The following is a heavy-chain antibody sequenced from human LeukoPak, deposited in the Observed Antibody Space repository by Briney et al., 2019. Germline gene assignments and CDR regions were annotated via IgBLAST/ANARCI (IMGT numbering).Heavy chain of an antibody. CDR2: IYHSGST. CDR1: GYSISSGYY. Sequence: SETLSLTCAVSGYSISSGYYWGWIRQPPGKGLEWIGSIYHSGSTYYNPSLKSRVTISVDTSKNQFSLKLSPVTAADTAVYYCARNDWFGEARRDYWGQGTLVTVSS. CDR3: ARNDWFGEARRDY. J-gene: IGHJ4*02. D-gene: IGHD3-10*01. V-gene: IGHV4-38-2*01.